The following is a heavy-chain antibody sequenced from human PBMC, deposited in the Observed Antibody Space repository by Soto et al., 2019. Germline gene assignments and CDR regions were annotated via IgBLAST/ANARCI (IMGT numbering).Heavy chain of an antibody. CDR1: GLTFSDYD. Sequence: GGSLRLSCAASGLTFSDYDMHWVRQPTGKGLEWVSAIDAAGNTYYPGSMKGRFTISRENAKNSFYLQMNSLRAEDTAMYYCVRENVGSGVREFDFWGQGTLVTVSS. CDR3: VRENVGSGVREFDF. J-gene: IGHJ4*02. CDR2: IDAAGNT. V-gene: IGHV3-13*01. D-gene: IGHD3-10*01.